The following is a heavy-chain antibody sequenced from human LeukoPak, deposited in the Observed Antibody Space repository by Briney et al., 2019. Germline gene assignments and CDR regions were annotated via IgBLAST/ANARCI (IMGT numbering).Heavy chain of an antibody. V-gene: IGHV3-7*03. CDR1: AFIFSGHW. Sequence: AGGSLRLSCEGSAFIFSGHWMNWVRQTPGKGLEWVASIKEDGSERQYVDSVKGRFSTSRDNTKGSLFLQLNSLRAEDTAVYYCAKHGGEYFDFWSGYYIGKVLFDYWGQEPWSPSPQ. CDR2: IKEDGSER. D-gene: IGHD3-3*01. J-gene: IGHJ4*01. CDR3: AKHGGEYFDFWSGYYIGKVLFDY.